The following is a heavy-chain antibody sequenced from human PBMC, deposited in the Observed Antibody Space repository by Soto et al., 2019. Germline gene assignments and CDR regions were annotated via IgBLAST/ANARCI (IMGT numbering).Heavy chain of an antibody. CDR1: GGSFRGYY. V-gene: IGHV4-34*01. Sequence: SETLSLTCAVYGGSFRGYYWSWIRQPPGKGLEWIGEINHSGSTNYNPSLKSRVTISVDTSKNQFSLKLSSVTAADTAVYYCATGYSSGPPFFDYWGQGTLVTVSS. J-gene: IGHJ4*02. CDR2: INHSGST. D-gene: IGHD6-19*01. CDR3: ATGYSSGPPFFDY.